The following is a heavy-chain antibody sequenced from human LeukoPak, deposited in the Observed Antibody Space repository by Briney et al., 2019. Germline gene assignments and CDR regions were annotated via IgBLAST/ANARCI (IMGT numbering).Heavy chain of an antibody. Sequence: PSETLSLTCTVSGGSISSGGYYWSWIRQHPGTGLEWIGYISYSGSAYYNPSLGSRVTISVDMSANQFSLILRSVTAADTAVYYCARTTVAAETAFDYWGPGTLVTVSS. D-gene: IGHD6-19*01. CDR1: GGSISSGGYY. J-gene: IGHJ4*02. V-gene: IGHV4-31*03. CDR2: ISYSGSA. CDR3: ARTTVAAETAFDY.